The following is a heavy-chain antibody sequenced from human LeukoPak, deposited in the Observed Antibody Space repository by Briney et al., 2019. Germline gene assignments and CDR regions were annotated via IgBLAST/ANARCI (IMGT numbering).Heavy chain of an antibody. D-gene: IGHD3-3*01. Sequence: SETLSLTCTVSGGSISSYYWSWIRQPAGKGLQWIGRIYTSGSTDYNPSLKSRITISVDTSKNQFSLKLSSVTAADTAVYFCARGAPFWIGYYKGYFDYWGQGTLVTVSS. V-gene: IGHV4-4*07. CDR3: ARGAPFWIGYYKGYFDY. CDR1: GGSISSYY. J-gene: IGHJ4*02. CDR2: IYTSGST.